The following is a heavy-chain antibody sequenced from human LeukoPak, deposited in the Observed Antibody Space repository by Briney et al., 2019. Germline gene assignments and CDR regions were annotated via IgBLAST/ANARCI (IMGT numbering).Heavy chain of an antibody. CDR2: IYTSGST. J-gene: IGHJ5*02. Sequence: PSETLSLTCTVSGGSISSGSYYWSWIRQPAGKGLEWIGRIYTSGSTNYNPSLKSRVTISVDTSKNQFSLKLSSVTAADTAVYYCAGDGQITTTITGWFDPWGQGTLVTVSS. CDR3: AGDGQITTTITGWFDP. CDR1: GGSISSGSYY. V-gene: IGHV4-61*02. D-gene: IGHD4-11*01.